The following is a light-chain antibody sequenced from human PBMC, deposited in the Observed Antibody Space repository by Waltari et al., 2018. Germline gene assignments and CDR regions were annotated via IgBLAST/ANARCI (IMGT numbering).Light chain of an antibody. CDR2: GAS. V-gene: IGKV1-39*01. J-gene: IGKJ1*01. CDR3: QQSYITPWT. Sequence: DIQMTQSPSSLSASVGDRITITCRASQSINTNLNWYQQKLGKAPKLLIYGASSLHSGVPSRFSGSGSGTEFTLTIDNLQPEDFATYHCQQSYITPWTFGQGIKVEIK. CDR1: QSINTN.